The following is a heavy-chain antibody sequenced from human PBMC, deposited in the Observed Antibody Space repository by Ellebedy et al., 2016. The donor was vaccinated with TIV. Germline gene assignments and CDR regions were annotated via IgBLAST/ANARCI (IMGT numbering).Heavy chain of an antibody. CDR3: ARDTAYDSSGYPYFDV. CDR1: GRSSSTYY. J-gene: IGHJ2*01. V-gene: IGHV4-34*01. D-gene: IGHD3-22*01. CDR2: INHSGSN. Sequence: MPSETLSPTCAVSGRSSSTYYWSWIRQPPGKGLEWIGEINHSGSNNYNPSLKSRVTISGDTSKNQFSLRLSPVTAADTAIYYCARDTAYDSSGYPYFDVWGRGTLVTVSS.